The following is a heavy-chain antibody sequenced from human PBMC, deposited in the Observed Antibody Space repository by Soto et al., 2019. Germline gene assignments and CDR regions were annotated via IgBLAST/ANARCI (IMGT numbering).Heavy chain of an antibody. Sequence: GGSLTLSCAASGFTISSYGIHWVRQAPGKGREWVAVISYDGSNKYYADSVKSRFTISRDNSKNTLYLQMNSLRAEDTAVYYCAKDGAAYYYYGMDVWGQGTTVTVSS. V-gene: IGHV3-30*18. CDR3: AKDGAAYYYYGMDV. CDR1: GFTISSYG. J-gene: IGHJ6*02. CDR2: ISYDGSNK. D-gene: IGHD6-25*01.